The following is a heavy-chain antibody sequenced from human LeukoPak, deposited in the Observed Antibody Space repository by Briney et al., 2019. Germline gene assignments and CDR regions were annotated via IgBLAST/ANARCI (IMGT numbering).Heavy chain of an antibody. V-gene: IGHV3-7*01. J-gene: IGHJ4*02. CDR3: PSQVSREGAVLY. Sequence: PGGSLRLSCEASGLTFSTYWMSWVRQTPWKGLEWVAHIKEDGTQEYYVDAVKGRFTISRDNAKNSLGLQMHNLRAEDTALYYCPSQVSREGAVLYWGQRILVTASS. CDR2: IKEDGTQE. CDR1: GLTFSTYW.